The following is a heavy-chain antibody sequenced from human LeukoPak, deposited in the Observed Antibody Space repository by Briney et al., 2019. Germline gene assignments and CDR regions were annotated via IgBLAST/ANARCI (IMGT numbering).Heavy chain of an antibody. V-gene: IGHV4-34*01. CDR1: GGSFSGYY. CDR3: ARVRRATGNFGY. D-gene: IGHD3-10*01. CDR2: INHSGST. Sequence: PSETLSLTCAVYGGSFSGYYWSWIRQPPGKGLEWIGEINHSGSTNYNPSLKSRVTISVDTSKNQFSLKLSSVTAADTAVYYCARVRRATGNFGYWGQGTLVTVSS. J-gene: IGHJ4*02.